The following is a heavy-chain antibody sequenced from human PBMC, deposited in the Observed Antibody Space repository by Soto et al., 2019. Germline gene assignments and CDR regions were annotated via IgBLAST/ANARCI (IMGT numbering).Heavy chain of an antibody. J-gene: IGHJ2*01. Sequence: EVQLLESGGGLVQPGGSLRLSCAASGFTFSSYAMSWVRQAPGKGLEWVSAISGSGGSTYYADSVKGRFTISRDNSKNTLYLQMNSLRAEDTAVYYCAKSPGIVVALGGWYFDLWGRGTLFTVSS. V-gene: IGHV3-23*01. CDR2: ISGSGGST. D-gene: IGHD3-22*01. CDR3: AKSPGIVVALGGWYFDL. CDR1: GFTFSSYA.